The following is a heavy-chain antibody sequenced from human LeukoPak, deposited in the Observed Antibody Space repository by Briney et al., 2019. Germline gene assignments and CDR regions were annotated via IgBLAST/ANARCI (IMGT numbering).Heavy chain of an antibody. J-gene: IGHJ3*01. CDR1: GFTFSSYS. Sequence: GGSLRLSCAASGFTFSSYSMNWVRQAPGKGLEWVSSISSSSSNIYYADSVKGRFAISRDNARKSLFLQMNSLRAEDTAVYYCASETTRGYSYGSPTDGFDLWGQGTMVTVPS. V-gene: IGHV3-21*01. D-gene: IGHD5-18*01. CDR3: ASETTRGYSYGSPTDGFDL. CDR2: ISSSSSNI.